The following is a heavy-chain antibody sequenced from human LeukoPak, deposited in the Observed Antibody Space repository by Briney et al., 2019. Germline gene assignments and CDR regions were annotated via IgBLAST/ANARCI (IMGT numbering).Heavy chain of an antibody. CDR3: ARVPDYGGADY. V-gene: IGHV3-74*01. D-gene: IGHD4-23*01. Sequence: GSLRLSCAASGFTFSSYWMHWVRQAPGKGLVWVSRINSDGSSTSYADSVKGRFTISRDNAKNTLYLQMNSLRAEDTAVYYCARVPDYGGADYWGQGTLVTVSS. CDR1: GFTFSSYW. J-gene: IGHJ4*02. CDR2: INSDGSST.